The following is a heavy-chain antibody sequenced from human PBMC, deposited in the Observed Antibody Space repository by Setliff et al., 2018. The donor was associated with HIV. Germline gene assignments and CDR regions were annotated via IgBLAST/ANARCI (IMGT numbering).Heavy chain of an antibody. Sequence: SETLSLTCAVYGGSLRGYYWSWVRQSPLKGLEWIGEISHTGNINYNTALSNRVTVSVDTSKNQFSLKLTSVTAADTAVYFCARLHLRVPPSIFDYWSPGTRVTVS. CDR1: GGSLRGYY. D-gene: IGHD2-2*01. V-gene: IGHV4-34*01. CDR3: ARLHLRVPPSIFDY. J-gene: IGHJ4*02. CDR2: ISHTGNI.